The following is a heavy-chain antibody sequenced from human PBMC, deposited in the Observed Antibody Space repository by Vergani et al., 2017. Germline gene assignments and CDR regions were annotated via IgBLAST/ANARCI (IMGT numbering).Heavy chain of an antibody. V-gene: IGHV3-74*02. CDR1: GFTFSSYA. CDR2: INSDGSST. CDR3: ARDPRSYYYYGMDV. Sequence: EVQLLESGGGLVQPGGSLRLSCAASGFTFSSYAMSWVRQAPGKGLEWVSRINSDGSSTSYADSVQGRCPISRDNAKSTLYLQMNSLRAEDTAVYYCARDPRSYYYYGMDVWGQGTTVTVSS. J-gene: IGHJ6*02.